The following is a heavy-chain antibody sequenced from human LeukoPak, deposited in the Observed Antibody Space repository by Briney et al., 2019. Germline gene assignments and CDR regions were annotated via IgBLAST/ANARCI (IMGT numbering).Heavy chain of an antibody. CDR3: ARHEGVVVAT. CDR2: IYYSGST. V-gene: IGHV4-59*08. D-gene: IGHD2-15*01. J-gene: IGHJ5*02. Sequence: SETLSLTCTVSGGSISSYYWSWIRQPPGKGLEWIGYIYYSGSTNYNPSLKSRVTISVDTSKNQFSLKLSSVTAADTAVYYCARHEGVVVATWGQGTLVTVSS. CDR1: GGSISSYY.